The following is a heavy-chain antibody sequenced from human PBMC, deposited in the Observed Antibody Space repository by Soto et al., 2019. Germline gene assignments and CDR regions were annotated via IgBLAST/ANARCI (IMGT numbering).Heavy chain of an antibody. CDR1: GFLVNSAY. V-gene: IGHV3-53*01. Sequence: EVQLVESGGGLIPSGGSLRLSCAASGFLVNSAYMTWVRQAPGKGLEWLSMVNSDGSTLYAESVKGRFTISRDNSKNRLDLQMNSRRAEDTAMYYCARSGYSFAWGYWGQGTLVIVTS. D-gene: IGHD5-18*01. CDR3: ARSGYSFAWGY. J-gene: IGHJ4*02. CDR2: VNSDGST.